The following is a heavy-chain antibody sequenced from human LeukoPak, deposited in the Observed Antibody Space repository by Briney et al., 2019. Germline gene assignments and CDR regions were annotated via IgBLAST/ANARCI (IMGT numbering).Heavy chain of an antibody. Sequence: SETLSLTCTVSGGSISSYYWSWIRQPAGKGLEWIGRIYTSGSTNYNPSLKSRVTISVDTSKNQFSLKLSSVTAADTAVYYCARDEGYCSSTSCYIYYYYMDVWGKGTTVTVSS. V-gene: IGHV4-4*07. CDR2: IYTSGST. CDR1: GGSISSYY. CDR3: ARDEGYCSSTSCYIYYYYMDV. J-gene: IGHJ6*03. D-gene: IGHD2-2*02.